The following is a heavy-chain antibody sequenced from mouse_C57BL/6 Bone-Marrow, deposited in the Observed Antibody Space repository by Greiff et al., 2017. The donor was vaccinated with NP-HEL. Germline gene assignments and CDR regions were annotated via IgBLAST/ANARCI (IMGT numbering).Heavy chain of an antibody. Sequence: EVQLQQSGPVLVKPGASVKMSCKASGYTLTDYYMNWVKQSHGKSLEWIGVINPYNGGTSYNQKFKGKATMTVDKSSSTAYMELNSLTSEDSAVDYGAHSSGYYTMDYWGQGTSVTVSS. CDR2: INPYNGGT. CDR1: GYTLTDYY. J-gene: IGHJ4*01. V-gene: IGHV1-19*01. D-gene: IGHD3-2*02. CDR3: AHSSGYYTMDY.